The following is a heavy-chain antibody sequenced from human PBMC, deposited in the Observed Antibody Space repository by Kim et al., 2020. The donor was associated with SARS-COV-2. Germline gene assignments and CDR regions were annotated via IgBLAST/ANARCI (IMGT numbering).Heavy chain of an antibody. CDR3: AKTLYGSGSFYYYGMDV. J-gene: IGHJ6*02. Sequence: GRFPISRDNSKTTLYLQMNSLRAEDTAVYYCAKTLYGSGSFYYYGMDVWGQGTTVTVSS. V-gene: IGHV3-33*06. D-gene: IGHD3-10*01.